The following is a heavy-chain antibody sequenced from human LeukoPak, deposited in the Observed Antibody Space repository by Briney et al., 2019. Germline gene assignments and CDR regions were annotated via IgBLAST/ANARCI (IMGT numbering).Heavy chain of an antibody. J-gene: IGHJ6*03. CDR3: ARGLSSSSWYTSYYYYYYMDV. D-gene: IGHD6-13*01. Sequence: VASVKVSCKASGYTFTSYGISWVRQAPGQGLEWMGWISAYNGNTNYAQKLQGRVTMTTDTSTSTAYMELRSLRSDDTAVYYCARGLSSSSWYTSYYYYYYMDVWGKGTTVTVSS. CDR1: GYTFTSYG. V-gene: IGHV1-18*01. CDR2: ISAYNGNT.